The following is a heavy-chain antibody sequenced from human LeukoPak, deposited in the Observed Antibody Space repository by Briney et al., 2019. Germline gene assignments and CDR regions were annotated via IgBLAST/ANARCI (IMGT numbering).Heavy chain of an antibody. Sequence: GGSLRLSCAASGFTVSSNYMSWVRQAPGKGLEWVSVIYSGGSTYYTDSVKGRFTISRHNSQNTLFLQMNSLRAEDTAVYYWVRVGGLDAFDIWGQGTMVTVSS. J-gene: IGHJ3*02. CDR2: IYSGGST. D-gene: IGHD1-26*01. CDR1: GFTVSSNY. CDR3: VRVGGLDAFDI. V-gene: IGHV3-53*04.